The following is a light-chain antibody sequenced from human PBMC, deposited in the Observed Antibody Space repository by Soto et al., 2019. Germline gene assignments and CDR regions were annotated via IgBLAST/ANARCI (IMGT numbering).Light chain of an antibody. J-gene: IGKJ3*01. CDR1: QSVSSSY. CDR2: GAS. V-gene: IGKV3-20*01. CDR3: QQYCSSPLFT. Sequence: EIVLTQSPGTLSLSPGERATLSCRASQSVSSSYLAWYQQKPGQAPRLLIYGASSRATGIPDRFSGSGSGTDLTLTISRLEPEDFAVYYCQQYCSSPLFTFGPGTKVDIK.